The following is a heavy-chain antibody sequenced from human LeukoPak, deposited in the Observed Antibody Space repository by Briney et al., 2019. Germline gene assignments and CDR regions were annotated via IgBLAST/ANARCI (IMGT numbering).Heavy chain of an antibody. CDR3: AKTLSSGWSGKYYFDY. CDR1: GFTFSSYN. J-gene: IGHJ4*02. V-gene: IGHV3-23*01. D-gene: IGHD6-19*01. Sequence: GGPLRLSCAASGFTFSSYNMKWVRQAPGKGLEWVSGISGNGDNTYYADSVKGRFTIYRDNSKSRLSLQMNSLRAEDTAVYYCAKTLSSGWSGKYYFDYWGQGTLVSVSS. CDR2: ISGNGDNT.